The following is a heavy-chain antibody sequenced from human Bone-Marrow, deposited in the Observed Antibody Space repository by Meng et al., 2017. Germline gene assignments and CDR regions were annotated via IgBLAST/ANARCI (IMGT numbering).Heavy chain of an antibody. Sequence: GESLKISCAASGFTFSSYSMNWVRQAPGKGLEWVGRIKSKTDGGTTDYAAPVKGRFTISRDDSKNTLYLQMNSLKTEDTAVYYCTTDSSDILTGYTDWGQGTLVTVSS. CDR1: GFTFSSYS. V-gene: IGHV3-15*01. J-gene: IGHJ4*02. D-gene: IGHD3-9*01. CDR2: IKSKTDGGTT. CDR3: TTDSSDILTGYTD.